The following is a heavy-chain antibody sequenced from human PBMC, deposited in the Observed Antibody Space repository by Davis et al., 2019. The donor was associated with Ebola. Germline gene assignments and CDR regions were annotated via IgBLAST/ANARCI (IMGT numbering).Heavy chain of an antibody. CDR3: AKGGSGWPSDYSYGMGV. V-gene: IGHV3-23*01. Sequence: PGGSLRLSCAASGFTFASFSMGWVRQAPGKGLEWVSRISPTGGNTFYAASVEGRFTLSRDNSKNTLYLQMNSLTVEDTAVYYCAKGGSGWPSDYSYGMGVWGKGTTVTVSS. D-gene: IGHD6-19*01. CDR1: GFTFASFS. J-gene: IGHJ6*04. CDR2: ISPTGGNT.